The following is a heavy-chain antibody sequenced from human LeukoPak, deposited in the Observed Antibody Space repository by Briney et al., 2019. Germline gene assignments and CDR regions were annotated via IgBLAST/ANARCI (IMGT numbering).Heavy chain of an antibody. V-gene: IGHV4-34*01. CDR1: GDSFTGYS. CDR3: ARGYAGTRGY. Sequence: TSETLSHTCAVYGDSFTGYSWSWIRQPPGKGLEWIGDINHSGSTNYNPSLKSRVTISVDTSKNQFSLKLTSVTAADTAVYYCARGYAGTRGYWGQGTLVTVSS. D-gene: IGHD2-2*01. CDR2: INHSGST. J-gene: IGHJ4*02.